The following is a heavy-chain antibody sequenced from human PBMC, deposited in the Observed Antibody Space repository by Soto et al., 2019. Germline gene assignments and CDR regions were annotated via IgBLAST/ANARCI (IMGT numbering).Heavy chain of an antibody. D-gene: IGHD4-17*01. CDR2: ISGSGGST. J-gene: IGHJ4*02. CDR1: GFTFSSYA. V-gene: IGHV3-23*01. Sequence: GGSLRLSCAASGFTFSSYAMSWVRQAPGKGLEWVSAISGSGGSTYYADSVKGRFTISRDNSKNTLYLQMNSLRAEDTAVYYCAKNRELDKWLRPLDYGDYDYWGQGTLVTVSS. CDR3: AKNRELDKWLRPLDYGDYDY.